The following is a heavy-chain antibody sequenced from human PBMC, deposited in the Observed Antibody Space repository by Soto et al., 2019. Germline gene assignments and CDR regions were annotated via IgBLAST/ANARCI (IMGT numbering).Heavy chain of an antibody. D-gene: IGHD6-13*01. CDR1: GGSISSGGYY. CDR3: ASSIAAAGPYFDY. J-gene: IGHJ4*02. CDR2: IYYSGST. Sequence: QVQLQESGPGLVKPSQTLSLTCTVSGGSISSGGYYWSWIRQHQGKGLEWIGYIYYSGSTYYNPSLKSRITLAVDTSKNQCAMKLSSVTAADTAVYYCASSIAAAGPYFDYWGQGTLVTVSS. V-gene: IGHV4-31*03.